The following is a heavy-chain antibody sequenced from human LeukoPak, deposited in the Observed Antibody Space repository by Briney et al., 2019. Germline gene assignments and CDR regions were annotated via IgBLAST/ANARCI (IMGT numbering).Heavy chain of an antibody. Sequence: ASVKVSCKASGYTFTSYAMNWVRQAPGQGLEWMGWMNPNSGNTGYAQKFQGRVTMTRNTSISTAYMELSSLRSEDTAVYYCARDMVRGVNDYWGQGTPVTVSS. CDR2: MNPNSGNT. CDR3: ARDMVRGVNDY. D-gene: IGHD3-10*01. V-gene: IGHV1-8*02. J-gene: IGHJ4*02. CDR1: GYTFTSYA.